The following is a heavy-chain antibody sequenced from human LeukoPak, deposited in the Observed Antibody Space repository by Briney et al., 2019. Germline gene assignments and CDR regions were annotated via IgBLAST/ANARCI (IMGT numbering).Heavy chain of an antibody. CDR1: GGSISSGSYY. V-gene: IGHV4-61*02. D-gene: IGHD3-3*01. Sequence: PSQTLSLTCTVSGGSISSGSYYWSWIRQPAGKGLEWIGRIDTSGSTNYNPSLKSRVTISVDTSKNQFSLKLSSVTAADTAVYYCARAHYDFWSGYYRESSFDYWGQGTLVTVSS. CDR2: IDTSGST. CDR3: ARAHYDFWSGYYRESSFDY. J-gene: IGHJ4*02.